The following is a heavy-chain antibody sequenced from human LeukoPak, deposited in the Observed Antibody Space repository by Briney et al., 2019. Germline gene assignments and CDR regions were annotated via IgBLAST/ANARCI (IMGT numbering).Heavy chain of an antibody. CDR1: EFSLSHLD. Sequence: RSGGSLRLSCAASEFSLSHLDMHWVRQGSEKRLEWVAGIGAPGDTVFSYSVKGRFTISRDNAKNSVILQMSSLTAGDTAVYFCVRGAQGIFDSSGHFPYYFDLWGRGTLVTVSS. D-gene: IGHD3-22*01. CDR2: IGAPGDT. V-gene: IGHV3-13*01. CDR3: VRGAQGIFDSSGHFPYYFDL. J-gene: IGHJ4*02.